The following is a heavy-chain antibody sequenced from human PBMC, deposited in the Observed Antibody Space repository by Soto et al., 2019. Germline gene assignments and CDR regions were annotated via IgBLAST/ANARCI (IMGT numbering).Heavy chain of an antibody. Sequence: ASVKVSCKASGYTFTGSYMHWVRQAPGQVFEWMGLINPNSGGTNYAQRFQGRVTMTRDTSINTAYMELSSLRSDDTATYYCASRVLTTIPIWGQGTPVTVS. D-gene: IGHD2-21*02. J-gene: IGHJ4*02. CDR1: GYTFTGSY. V-gene: IGHV1-2*02. CDR2: INPNSGGT. CDR3: ASRVLTTIPI.